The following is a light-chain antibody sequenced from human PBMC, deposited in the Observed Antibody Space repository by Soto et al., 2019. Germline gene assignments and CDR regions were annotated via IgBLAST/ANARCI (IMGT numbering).Light chain of an antibody. CDR2: DNN. V-gene: IGLV1-40*01. Sequence: QPVLTQPPSVSGAPGQTVTISCTGSSSSIGSGYGVHWYQQLPGTAPKLLIYDNNNRPSGVPDRFSGSRSGTSASLAIAGLQAEDEADYYCQSFDSSLSTWVFGGGTQLTVL. J-gene: IGLJ3*02. CDR1: SSSIGSGYG. CDR3: QSFDSSLSTWV.